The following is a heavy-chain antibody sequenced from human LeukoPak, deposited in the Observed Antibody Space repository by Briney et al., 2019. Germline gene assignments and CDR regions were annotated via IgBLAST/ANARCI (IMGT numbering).Heavy chain of an antibody. CDR1: GGSFSGYY. CDR3: ARGRRQLVRSWGY. Sequence: SETLSLTCAVYGGSFSGYYWSWIRRPPGKGLEWIGEINHSGSTNYNPSLKSRVTISVYTSKNQFSLKLTSVTAADTAVYYCARGRRQLVRSWGYWGQGTLVTVSS. D-gene: IGHD6-13*01. V-gene: IGHV4-34*01. CDR2: INHSGST. J-gene: IGHJ4*02.